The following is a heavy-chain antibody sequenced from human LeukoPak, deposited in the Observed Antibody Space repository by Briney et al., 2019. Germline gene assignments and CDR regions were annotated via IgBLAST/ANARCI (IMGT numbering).Heavy chain of an antibody. CDR1: GFTFSSYE. CDR3: ARRPGCSGGTCYSHFDY. CDR2: IGGSGGPI. V-gene: IGHV3-48*03. Sequence: GGSLRLSCAASGFTFSSYEMLWVRQAPGKGLEWLSYIGGSGGPIYHADSVKGRLTVSRDNAKNSLYLQMNSLRAEDTAVYYRARRPGCSGGTCYSHFDYWGQGTLVTVSS. J-gene: IGHJ4*02. D-gene: IGHD2-15*01.